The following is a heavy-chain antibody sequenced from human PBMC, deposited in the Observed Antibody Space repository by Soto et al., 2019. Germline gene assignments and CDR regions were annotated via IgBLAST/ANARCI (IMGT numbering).Heavy chain of an antibody. D-gene: IGHD2-21*02. CDR1: GYTFTSYY. Sequence: ASVKVSCKASGYTFTSYYMHWVRQAPGQGLEWMVIINPSGGSTSYAQKFQGRVTMTRDTSTSTVYMELSSLRSEDTAVYYCARDNCGGDCSPSYFDYWGQGTLVTVSS. J-gene: IGHJ4*02. CDR3: ARDNCGGDCSPSYFDY. V-gene: IGHV1-46*01. CDR2: INPSGGST.